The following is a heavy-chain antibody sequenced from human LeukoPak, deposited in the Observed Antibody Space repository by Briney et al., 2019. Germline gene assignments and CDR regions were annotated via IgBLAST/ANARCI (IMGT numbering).Heavy chain of an antibody. J-gene: IGHJ4*02. CDR1: GYSFTSYW. CDR2: IYPGDSDT. D-gene: IGHD3-22*01. V-gene: IGHV5-51*01. Sequence: GESLKISCKGSGYSFTSYWIGWVRQMPGKGLEWMGIIYPGDSDTRYSPSFQGQVTISADKSISTAYLQWSSLKASDTAMYYCARHTRSSEYNYDSSGYWTLDYWGQGTLVTVSS. CDR3: ARHTRSSEYNYDSSGYWTLDY.